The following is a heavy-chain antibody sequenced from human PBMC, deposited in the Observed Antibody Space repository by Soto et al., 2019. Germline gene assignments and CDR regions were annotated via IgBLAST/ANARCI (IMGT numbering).Heavy chain of an antibody. V-gene: IGHV2-26*01. D-gene: IGHD5-12*01. CDR2: IFSNDEK. Sequence: KESGPVLVKPTETLTLTCTVSGFSLSNARKGVSWIRQPPGKALEWLAHIFSNDEKAYSTSLKSRLTISKDTSKSQVVLTMANMDPVDTATYYCARITGYSGYDMDYWGQGTLVTVSS. J-gene: IGHJ4*02. CDR1: GFSLSNARKG. CDR3: ARITGYSGYDMDY.